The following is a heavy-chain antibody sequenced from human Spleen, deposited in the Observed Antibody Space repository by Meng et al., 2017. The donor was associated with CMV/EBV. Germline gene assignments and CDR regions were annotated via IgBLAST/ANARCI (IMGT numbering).Heavy chain of an antibody. D-gene: IGHD1-26*01. Sequence: SCPPSGFIFAVCTIDCFRPAPGAGLEWVSSISITGGDLSYADSITGRFTLSRDNAEKSLFLQMNSLRADDTAVYYCARERGMGVSDYWGQGTLVTVSS. CDR2: ISITGGDL. CDR1: GFIFAVCT. V-gene: IGHV3-21*01. CDR3: ARERGMGVSDY. J-gene: IGHJ4*02.